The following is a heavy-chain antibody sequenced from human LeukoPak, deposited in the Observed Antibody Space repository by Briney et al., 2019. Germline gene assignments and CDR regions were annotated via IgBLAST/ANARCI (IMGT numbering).Heavy chain of an antibody. CDR3: AGDHETAFDI. V-gene: IGHV1-69*13. Sequence: ASVKVSCKASGGTFSSYAISWVRQAPGQGLEWMGGIIPIFGTANYAQKFQGRVTITADESTSTAYMELSSLRSEDTAVYYCAGDHETAFDIWGQGTMVTVSS. J-gene: IGHJ3*02. CDR1: GGTFSSYA. CDR2: IIPIFGTA.